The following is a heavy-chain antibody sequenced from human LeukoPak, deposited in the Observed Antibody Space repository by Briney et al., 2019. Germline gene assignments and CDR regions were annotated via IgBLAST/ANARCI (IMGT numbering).Heavy chain of an antibody. CDR2: IYYSGNT. V-gene: IGHV4-39*01. CDR3: ARLGWLANNLAAIFAY. J-gene: IGHJ4*02. CDR1: GGSISSNSYY. Sequence: PSETLSLTCTVSGGSISSNSYYWGWIRQPPGKGLEWIGSIYYSGNTYYNPSLKSRVTISVDTSKNQFSLKLSSVTAADTAVYYCARLGWLANNLAAIFAYWGQGTLVTVSS. D-gene: IGHD3-3*01.